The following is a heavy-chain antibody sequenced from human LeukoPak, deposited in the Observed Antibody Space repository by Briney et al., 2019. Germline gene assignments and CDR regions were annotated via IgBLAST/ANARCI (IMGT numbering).Heavy chain of an antibody. CDR2: IYPGDSDT. CDR1: GYSFTSYW. J-gene: IGHJ3*02. D-gene: IGHD3-16*01. Sequence: GESLKISCKGSGYSFTSYWIGWVRQMPGKGLEWMGIIYPGDSDTRYSPSFQGRVTISADKSISTAYLQWSSLKASDTAMYFCARQKLLGDDVFDIWGQGTMVTVSS. CDR3: ARQKLLGDDVFDI. V-gene: IGHV5-51*01.